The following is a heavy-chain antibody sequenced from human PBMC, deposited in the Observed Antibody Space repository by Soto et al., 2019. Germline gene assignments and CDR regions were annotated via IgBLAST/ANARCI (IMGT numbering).Heavy chain of an antibody. CDR2: ISGSGGST. D-gene: IGHD3-10*01. V-gene: IGHV3-23*01. CDR1: GFTFSSYA. J-gene: IGHJ4*02. Sequence: LRLSCAASGFTFSSYAMSWVRQAPGKGLEWVSAISGSGGSTYYADSVKGRFTISRDNSKNTLYLQMNSLRAEDTAVYYCAKDRTVLLWFGEPNYFDYWGQGTLVTVSS. CDR3: AKDRTVLLWFGEPNYFDY.